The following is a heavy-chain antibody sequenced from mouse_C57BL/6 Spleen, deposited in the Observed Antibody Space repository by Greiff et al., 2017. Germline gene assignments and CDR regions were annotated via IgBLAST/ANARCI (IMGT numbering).Heavy chain of an antibody. CDR2: FYPGSGST. Sequence: QVQLQQPGAELVKPGASVKMSCKASGYTFTSYWITWVKQRPGQGLEWIGDFYPGSGSTNYNEKFKSKATLTVDTSSSTAYMQLSSLTSADSAVDYCARGIYYDYDGYFDVWGTGTTVTVSS. J-gene: IGHJ1*03. CDR1: GYTFTSYW. D-gene: IGHD2-4*01. V-gene: IGHV1-55*01. CDR3: ARGIYYDYDGYFDV.